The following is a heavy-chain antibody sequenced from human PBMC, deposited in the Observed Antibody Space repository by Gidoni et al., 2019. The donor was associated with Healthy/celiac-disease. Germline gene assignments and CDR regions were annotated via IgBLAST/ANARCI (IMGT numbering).Heavy chain of an antibody. CDR1: GFPFSSYD. V-gene: IGHV3-13*04. CDR3: ARARGLWFGELWFDY. CDR2: IGTAGDT. J-gene: IGHJ4*02. Sequence: EVQLVESGGGLVQPGGSLRLSCAASGFPFSSYDMHWVRQATGKGLEWVSAIGTAGDTYYPGSVKGRFTISRENAKNSLYLQMNSLRAGDTAVYYCARARGLWFGELWFDYWGQGTLVTVSS. D-gene: IGHD3-10*01.